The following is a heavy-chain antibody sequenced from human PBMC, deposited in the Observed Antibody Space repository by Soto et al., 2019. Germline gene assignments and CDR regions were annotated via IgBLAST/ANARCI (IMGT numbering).Heavy chain of an antibody. J-gene: IGHJ4*02. CDR2: ISGSGGST. CDR1: GFAFSSYA. D-gene: IGHD6-19*01. CDR3: AKRPSLSGWSTFDY. Sequence: GGSLRLACAAPGFAFSSYAMSWVRQGPGKGLEWVSAISGSGGSTYYADSVKGRFTISRDNSKNTLYLQMNSLRAEDTAVYYCAKRPSLSGWSTFDYWGQGTLVTVSS. V-gene: IGHV3-23*01.